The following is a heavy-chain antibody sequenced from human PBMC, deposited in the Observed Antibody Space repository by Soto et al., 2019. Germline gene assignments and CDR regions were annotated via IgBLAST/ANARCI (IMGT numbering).Heavy chain of an antibody. CDR3: ARGIVVVTLGFDI. D-gene: IGHD2-21*02. CDR2: IYYSGST. CDR1: GGSISRGGSY. J-gene: IGHJ3*02. V-gene: IGHV4-31*03. Sequence: PSQPLSLTCTVSGGSISRGGSYRSWIRKHPGKGLEWIGYIYYSGSTYYNPSLKSRVTISVDTSKNQFSLKLSSVTAADTAVYYCARGIVVVTLGFDIWGQGTMVTVSS.